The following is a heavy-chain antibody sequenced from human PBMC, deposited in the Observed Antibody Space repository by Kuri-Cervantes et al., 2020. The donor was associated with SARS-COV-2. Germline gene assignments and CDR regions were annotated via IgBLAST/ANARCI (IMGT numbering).Heavy chain of an antibody. D-gene: IGHD3-9*01. CDR2: IYPGDSDT. J-gene: IGHJ6*04. Sequence: GGSLRLSCKGSGYSFTSYWIGWVRQMPGKGLEWMGIIYPGDSDTRYSPSFQGQVTISSDKSISTAYLQWSSLKASDTAMYYCARLVWYFDEMDVWGKGTTVTVSS. CDR3: ARLVWYFDEMDV. V-gene: IGHV5-51*01. CDR1: GYSFTSYW.